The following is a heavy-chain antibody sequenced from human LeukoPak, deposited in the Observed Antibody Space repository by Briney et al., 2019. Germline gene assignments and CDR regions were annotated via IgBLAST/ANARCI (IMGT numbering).Heavy chain of an antibody. J-gene: IGHJ4*02. V-gene: IGHV3-64D*06. CDR3: VKAEGRDSSSPSSTFDY. Sequence: GGSLRLSCSASGFTFSSYAMHWVRQAPGKGLEYVSAISSNGGSTYYADSVKGRFTISRDNSKNTLYLQMSSLRAEDTAVYYCVKAEGRDSSSPSSTFDYWGQGTLVTVSS. CDR1: GFTFSSYA. CDR2: ISSNGGST. D-gene: IGHD6-6*01.